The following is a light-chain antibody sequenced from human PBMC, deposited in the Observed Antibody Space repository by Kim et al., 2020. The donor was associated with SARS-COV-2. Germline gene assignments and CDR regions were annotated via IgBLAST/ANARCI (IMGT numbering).Light chain of an antibody. CDR2: GAS. Sequence: EIVMTQSPATLSVSPGERATLSCRASQSVSTNLAWYQQKPGQAPRLLIYGASTRDTGIAARFSGSGSGTEFSLTISSLQSEDFVVYYCQQYNGWPRTFGQGTKVDIK. V-gene: IGKV3-15*01. J-gene: IGKJ1*01. CDR3: QQYNGWPRT. CDR1: QSVSTN.